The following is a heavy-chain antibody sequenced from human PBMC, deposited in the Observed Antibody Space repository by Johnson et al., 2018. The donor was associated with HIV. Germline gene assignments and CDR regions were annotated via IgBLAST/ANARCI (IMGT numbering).Heavy chain of an antibody. J-gene: IGHJ3*02. CDR2: ISYDGSNK. Sequence: QEKLVESGGGVVQPGRSLRLSCAASGFTFSSYAMHWVRQAPGKGLEWVAVISYDGSNKYYADSVKGRFTISRDNSKNTLYLQMNSRRAEDTAVYYCARGASQRGSWYGRDAFDIWGQGTMVTVSS. V-gene: IGHV3-30-3*01. D-gene: IGHD6-13*01. CDR1: GFTFSSYA. CDR3: ARGASQRGSWYGRDAFDI.